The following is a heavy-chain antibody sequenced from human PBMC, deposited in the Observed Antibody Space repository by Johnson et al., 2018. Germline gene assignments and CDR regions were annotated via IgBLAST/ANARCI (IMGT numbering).Heavy chain of an antibody. J-gene: IGHJ6*02. V-gene: IGHV4-59*01. D-gene: IGHD2-2*02. CDR1: GGSISSYY. Sequence: QVQLQESGPGLVKPSETLSLTCTVSGGSISSYYWSWIRQPPGKGLEWIGYIYYSGSTNYNPSLKSRVTISVETSKNQFSLKLSSVTAADTAVYYWAAPKGCSSTSCYKGRYYYYGMDVWGQGTTVTVSS. CDR3: AAPKGCSSTSCYKGRYYYYGMDV. CDR2: IYYSGST.